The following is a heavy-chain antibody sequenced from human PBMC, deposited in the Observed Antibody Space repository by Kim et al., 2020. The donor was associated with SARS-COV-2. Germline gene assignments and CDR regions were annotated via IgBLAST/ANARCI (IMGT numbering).Heavy chain of an antibody. J-gene: IGHJ4*02. Sequence: RVTISVDTSKNQFSLKLSSVTAADTAVYYCARARRVAYCGGDCYSFIDYWGQGTLVTVSS. D-gene: IGHD2-21*02. V-gene: IGHV4-59*01. CDR3: ARARRVAYCGGDCYSFIDY.